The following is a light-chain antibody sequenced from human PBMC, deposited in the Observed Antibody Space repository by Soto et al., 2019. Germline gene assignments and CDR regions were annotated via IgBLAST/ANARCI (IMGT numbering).Light chain of an antibody. Sequence: DIQVTQSPSSLSASVGDRVNITCRASQSISTWLAWYQQQPGRAPRLLIYDASTLQSGVPSTFSGSGSGIEFTLTISSLQPDDFATYYCQQYNSYSFGQGTKVDIK. J-gene: IGKJ1*01. CDR1: QSISTW. V-gene: IGKV1-5*01. CDR3: QQYNSYS. CDR2: DAS.